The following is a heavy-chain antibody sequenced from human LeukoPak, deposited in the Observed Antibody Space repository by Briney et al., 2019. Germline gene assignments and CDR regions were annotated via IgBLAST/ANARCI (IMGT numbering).Heavy chain of an antibody. Sequence: ASVKVSCTASGYTFTGYYMHWVRQAPGQGLEWMGWINPNSGGTNYAQKFQGRVTMTRDTSISTAYMELSRLRSDDTAVYYCARESAYCGGDCYSSGSINWFDPWGQGTLVTVSS. D-gene: IGHD2-21*02. CDR3: ARESAYCGGDCYSSGSINWFDP. CDR1: GYTFTGYY. CDR2: INPNSGGT. V-gene: IGHV1-2*02. J-gene: IGHJ5*02.